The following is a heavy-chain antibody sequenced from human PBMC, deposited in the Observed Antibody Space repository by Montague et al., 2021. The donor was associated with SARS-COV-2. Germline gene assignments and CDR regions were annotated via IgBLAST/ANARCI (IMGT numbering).Heavy chain of an antibody. CDR3: ARVGRQQLVRLSGMDV. J-gene: IGHJ6*02. CDR2: IYYSGST. CDR1: GGSISSSSYY. Sequence: SETLSLTCTVSGGSISSSSYYWGWTRQPPGKGPEWIGSIYYSGSTYYNPSLKSRVTISVDTPKNQFSLKLSSVTAADTAVYYCARVGRQQLVRLSGMDVWGQGTTVTVSS. D-gene: IGHD6-13*01. V-gene: IGHV4-39*07.